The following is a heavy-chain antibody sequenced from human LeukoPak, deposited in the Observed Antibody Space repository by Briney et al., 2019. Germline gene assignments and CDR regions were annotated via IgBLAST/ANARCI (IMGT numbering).Heavy chain of an antibody. D-gene: IGHD3-3*01. V-gene: IGHV4-59*11. CDR3: ARRKADYDFWSGYYYYYYMDV. CDR2: IYYRGNT. Sequence: SETLSLTCTVSGGSISSHYWSWIRQPPGKGLEWIGYIYYRGNTNYNPSLESRVTMSVDTSKNQFSLKLSSVTAADTAVYYCARRKADYDFWSGYYYYYYMDVWGKGTTVTVSS. J-gene: IGHJ6*03. CDR1: GGSISSHY.